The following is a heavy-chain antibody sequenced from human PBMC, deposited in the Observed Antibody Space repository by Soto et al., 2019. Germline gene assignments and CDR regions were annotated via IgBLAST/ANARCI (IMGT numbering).Heavy chain of an antibody. J-gene: IGHJ4*02. Sequence: QLLGSGGGLVQPGGSLRLSCAASGFTFSSYDMNWVRQAPGKGLEWVSAISRSGGSTYYADSVEGRFTISRDNSKNTLHLQMNSLRAEDTALYYCARGHTNFGPWFYFDYWGQGTLVTVSS. V-gene: IGHV3-23*01. CDR1: GFTFSSYD. CDR2: ISRSGGST. CDR3: ARGHTNFGPWFYFDY. D-gene: IGHD1-1*01.